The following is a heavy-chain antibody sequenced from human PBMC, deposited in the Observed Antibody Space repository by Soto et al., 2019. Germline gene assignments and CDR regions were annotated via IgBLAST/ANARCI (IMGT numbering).Heavy chain of an antibody. CDR2: INHSGST. J-gene: IGHJ3*02. D-gene: IGHD5-12*01. Sequence: SETLSLTCAVYGGSFSGYYWSWIRQPPGKGLEWIGEINHSGSTNYNPSLKSRVTISVDTSKNQFSLKLSSVTAADTAVYYCARAFYSGYDWYDAFDIWGQGTMVTVSS. CDR1: GGSFSGYY. V-gene: IGHV4-34*01. CDR3: ARAFYSGYDWYDAFDI.